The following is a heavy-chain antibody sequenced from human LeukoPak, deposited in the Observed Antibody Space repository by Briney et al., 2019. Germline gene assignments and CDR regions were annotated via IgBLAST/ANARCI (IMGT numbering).Heavy chain of an antibody. D-gene: IGHD2-2*02. CDR3: ARDLDRYCSSTSCYTGAFDI. J-gene: IGHJ3*02. CDR1: GYTFTGYY. CDR2: INPNSGGT. Sequence: SVKVSCKASGYTFTGYYMHWVRQAPGQGLEWMGWINPNSGGTNYAQKFQGRVTMTRDTSLSTAYMELSRLRSDDTAVYYCARDLDRYCSSTSCYTGAFDIWGQGTMVTVSS. V-gene: IGHV1-2*02.